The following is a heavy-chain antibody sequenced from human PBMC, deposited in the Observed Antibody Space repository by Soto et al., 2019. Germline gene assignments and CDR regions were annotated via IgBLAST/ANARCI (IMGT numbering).Heavy chain of an antibody. J-gene: IGHJ5*02. V-gene: IGHV3-48*02. CDR2: INGSSSTM. CDR1: GFTFGINS. CDR3: ARGDRFRCSGDRCFSDGLFLS. Sequence: EVQLVESGGGLVQRGGSLSLSCAASGFTFGINSMNWVRQAPGKGLEWISYINGSSSTMYYADSVKGRFIISRDNADNSLYLQMNSLRDADTAVYYCARGDRFRCSGDRCFSDGLFLSWGQGTLVTVSS. D-gene: IGHD2-15*01.